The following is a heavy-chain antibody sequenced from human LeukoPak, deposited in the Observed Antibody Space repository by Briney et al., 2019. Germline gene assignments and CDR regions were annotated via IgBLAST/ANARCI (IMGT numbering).Heavy chain of an antibody. D-gene: IGHD3-10*01. Sequence: GGSLRLSCAVSGFTFSSDWMIWVRQAPGKGLEWVGNINPDGSEKNYVDSVRGRFTISRDNAKNSLYLQMNSLRAEDRAVYYCARDRDFLSYFDYWGQGTLVTVSS. V-gene: IGHV3-7*01. CDR2: INPDGSEK. CDR3: ARDRDFLSYFDY. CDR1: GFTFSSDW. J-gene: IGHJ4*02.